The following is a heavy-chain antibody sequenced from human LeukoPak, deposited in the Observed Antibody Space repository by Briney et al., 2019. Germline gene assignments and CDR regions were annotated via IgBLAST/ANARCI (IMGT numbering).Heavy chain of an antibody. CDR2: IYYSGST. CDR1: GGSISSGGYY. CDR3: ARGRTMVRGVSTWFDP. D-gene: IGHD3-10*01. J-gene: IGHJ5*02. Sequence: SETLSLTCTVSGGSISSGGYYWSWIRPHPGKGLEWIGYIYYSGSTYYNPSLKSRVTISVDTSKNQFSLKLSSVTAADTAVYYCARGRTMVRGVSTWFDPWGQGTLVTVSS. V-gene: IGHV4-31*03.